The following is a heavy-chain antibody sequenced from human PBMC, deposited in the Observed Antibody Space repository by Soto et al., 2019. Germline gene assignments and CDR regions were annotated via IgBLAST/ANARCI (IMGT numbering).Heavy chain of an antibody. CDR2: MNPNSGNT. J-gene: IGHJ6*03. Sequence: QVQLVQSGAEVKKPGASVKVSCKASGYTFTSYDINWVRQATGQGLEWMGWMNPNSGNTGYAQKFQGRVTMTRNTPISKAYMDLSSLRSEDTAVYYCARGWTAAAPPYYYYMDVWGKGNTVTVSS. CDR3: ARGWTAAAPPYYYYMDV. D-gene: IGHD6-13*01. CDR1: GYTFTSYD. V-gene: IGHV1-8*01.